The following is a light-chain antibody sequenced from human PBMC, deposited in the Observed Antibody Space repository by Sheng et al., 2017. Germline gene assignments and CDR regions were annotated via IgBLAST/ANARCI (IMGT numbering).Light chain of an antibody. CDR1: KLGYKY. CDR2: QDS. Sequence: SYELTQPPSVSVSPGQTASITCSGDKLGYKYACWYQQKPGQSPVLVIYQDSKRPSGIPERFSGSNSGNTATLTISGTQAMDEADYYCQAWDSSTVVFGGGTKLDRP. V-gene: IGLV3-1*01. CDR3: QAWDSSTVV. J-gene: IGLJ2*01.